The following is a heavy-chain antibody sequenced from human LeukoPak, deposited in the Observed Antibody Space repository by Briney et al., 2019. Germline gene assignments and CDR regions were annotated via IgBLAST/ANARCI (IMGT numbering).Heavy chain of an antibody. CDR1: GFTFSSYW. J-gene: IGHJ4*02. CDR3: ATDRATQYFDY. CDR2: IKQDGSEK. D-gene: IGHD2-15*01. Sequence: GGSLRLSCAASGFTFSSYWMSWVRQAPGKGLEWVANIKQDGSEKYYVDSVKGRFTISRDNAKNTLFLQMNSLRAEDTAVYYCATDRATQYFDYWGQGTLVSVSS. V-gene: IGHV3-7*01.